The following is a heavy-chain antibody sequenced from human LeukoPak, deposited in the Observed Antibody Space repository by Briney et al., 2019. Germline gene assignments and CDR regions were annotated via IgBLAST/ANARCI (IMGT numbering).Heavy chain of an antibody. Sequence: PSETLSLTCAVYGGSFSGYYWSWIRQPPGKGLEWIGEINHSGSTNYNPSLKSRVTISADTSKNQFSLKLSSVTAADTAVYYCARTTHLFDYWGQGTLVTVSS. V-gene: IGHV4-34*01. CDR2: INHSGST. CDR3: ARTTHLFDY. J-gene: IGHJ4*02. D-gene: IGHD2-15*01. CDR1: GGSFSGYY.